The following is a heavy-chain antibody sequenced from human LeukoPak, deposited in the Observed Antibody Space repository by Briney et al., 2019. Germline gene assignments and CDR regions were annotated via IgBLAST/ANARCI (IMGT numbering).Heavy chain of an antibody. CDR1: GGSISSSSYY. Sequence: SETLSLTCTVSGGSISSSSYYWGWIRQPPGKGLEWIGSIYYSGSTDYNPSLKSRVTISVDTSKNQFSLKLTSVTAADTAVHYCARAYYYGSGSYGLDYWGQGTLVTVSS. D-gene: IGHD3-10*01. J-gene: IGHJ4*02. V-gene: IGHV4-39*07. CDR2: IYYSGST. CDR3: ARAYYYGSGSYGLDY.